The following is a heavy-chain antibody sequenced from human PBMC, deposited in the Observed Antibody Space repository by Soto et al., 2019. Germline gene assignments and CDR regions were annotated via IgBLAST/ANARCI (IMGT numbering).Heavy chain of an antibody. D-gene: IGHD3-3*01. CDR2: ISYDGNNK. CDR3: AKDVLRFLEWLAFYGMDV. J-gene: IGHJ6*02. Sequence: PGGSLRLSCAASGFTYSTYTMHWVRQAPGKGLEWVAVISYDGNNKFYADSVKGRFTISRDSTKQTLYLQMNSLRPDDTAMYYCAKDVLRFLEWLAFYGMDVWGQGTTVTVSS. V-gene: IGHV3-30-3*01. CDR1: GFTYSTYT.